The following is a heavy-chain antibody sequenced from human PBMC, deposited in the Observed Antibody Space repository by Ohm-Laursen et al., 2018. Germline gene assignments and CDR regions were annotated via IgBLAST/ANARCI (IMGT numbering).Heavy chain of an antibody. V-gene: IGHV3-7*01. J-gene: IGHJ3*02. CDR3: VRERGRGEEDSFDI. CDR2: IKQDGSEK. Sequence: GSLRLSCTASGFTFNSYWMSWVRQAPGKGLEWVANIKQDGSEKYYVDSVKGRFTISRDNAKNSLYLEMNSLRAEDTAVYYCVRERGRGEEDSFDIWGQGTMVTVSS. D-gene: IGHD3-10*01. CDR1: GFTFNSYW.